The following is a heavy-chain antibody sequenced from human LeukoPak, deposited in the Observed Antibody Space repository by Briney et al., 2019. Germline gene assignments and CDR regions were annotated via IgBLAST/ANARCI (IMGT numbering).Heavy chain of an antibody. CDR1: GFTFSSYA. J-gene: IGHJ3*02. V-gene: IGHV3-30-3*01. CDR2: ISYDKSNK. D-gene: IGHD6-19*01. CDR3: ARSGVQWQWLLTYDAFDI. Sequence: GGSLRLSCSASGFTFSSYAMHWVRQAPGKGLEWVALISYDKSNKYFADSVKGRFTISRDNSKNTLFVQMNSLRTEDTAVYYCARSGVQWQWLLTYDAFDIWGQGTMVTVSS.